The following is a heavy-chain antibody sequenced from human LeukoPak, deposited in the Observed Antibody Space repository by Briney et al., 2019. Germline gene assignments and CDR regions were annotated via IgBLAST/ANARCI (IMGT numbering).Heavy chain of an antibody. D-gene: IGHD3-22*01. CDR2: ISSSGSTI. Sequence: GGSLRLSCAASGFTFSDYYMSWIRQAPGKGLEWVSYISSSGSTIYYADSVKGRFTISRDNAKNSLYLQMNSLRAEDTAVYYCARDNYDSSGYPPSYYYGMDVWGQGTTVTVSS. CDR3: ARDNYDSSGYPPSYYYGMDV. J-gene: IGHJ6*02. V-gene: IGHV3-11*01. CDR1: GFTFSDYY.